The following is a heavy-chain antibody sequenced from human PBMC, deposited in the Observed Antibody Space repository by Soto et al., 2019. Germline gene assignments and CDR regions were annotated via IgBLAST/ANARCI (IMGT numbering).Heavy chain of an antibody. CDR2: IDPSDSYT. J-gene: IGHJ6*02. CDR3: ETQLWLQDYCDGMDV. CDR1: GYSFTSYW. V-gene: IGHV5-10-1*01. D-gene: IGHD5-18*01. Sequence: RGESLKISCKGSGYSFTSYWISWVRQMPGKGLEWMGRIDPSDSYTNYSPSFQGHVTISADKSISTAYLQWSSLKASDTAMYYCETQLWLQDYCDGMDVWGQGTTVTVSS.